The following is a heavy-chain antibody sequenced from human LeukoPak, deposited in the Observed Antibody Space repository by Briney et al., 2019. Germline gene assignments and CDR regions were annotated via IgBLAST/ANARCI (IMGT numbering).Heavy chain of an antibody. D-gene: IGHD1-26*01. CDR1: GYTFTNFD. V-gene: IGHV1-8*01. Sequence: GASVKVSCKASGYTFTNFDINWVRQAPGQGLEWMGWMNPVSGKAGSAQKFQGRVTITRNTSISTAYMELSSLRSEDTAVYYCARGSCIVGAHGVAYYFDYWGQGTLVTVSS. J-gene: IGHJ4*02. CDR3: ARGSCIVGAHGVAYYFDY. CDR2: MNPVSGKA.